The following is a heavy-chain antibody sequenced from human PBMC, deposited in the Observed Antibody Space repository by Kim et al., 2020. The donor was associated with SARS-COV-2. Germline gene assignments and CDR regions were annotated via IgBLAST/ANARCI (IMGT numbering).Heavy chain of an antibody. D-gene: IGHD3-9*01. V-gene: IGHV4-34*01. J-gene: IGHJ6*03. Sequence: TETLSLTCAVYGGSFSGYYWSWIRQPPGKGLEWIGEINHSGSTNYNPSLKSRVTISVDTSKNQFSLKLSSVTAAGTAVYYCARGGGLRYFDWSYYYYYYMDGWGKGTTVTVSS. CDR2: INHSGST. CDR3: ARGGGLRYFDWSYYYYYYMDG. CDR1: GGSFSGYY.